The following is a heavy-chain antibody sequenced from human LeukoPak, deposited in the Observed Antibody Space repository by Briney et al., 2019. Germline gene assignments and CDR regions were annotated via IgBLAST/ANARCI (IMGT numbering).Heavy chain of an antibody. CDR3: ARDRRYGYYYYMDV. D-gene: IGHD1-1*01. Sequence: GGSLRLSCAASGFTVSSNYMSWVRQAPGKGLEWVSVIYSGGSTYYADSVKGRFTISRDNSKNTLYLQMNSLRAEDTAVYYCARDRRYGYYYYMDVWGKGTTVTVSS. CDR2: IYSGGST. J-gene: IGHJ6*03. CDR1: GFTVSSNY. V-gene: IGHV3-53*01.